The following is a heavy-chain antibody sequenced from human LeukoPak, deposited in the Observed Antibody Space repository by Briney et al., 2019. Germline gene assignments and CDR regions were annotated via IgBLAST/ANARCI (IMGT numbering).Heavy chain of an antibody. Sequence: GGSLRLSCAASGFTFSGYWMAWVRQAPGRGREWVAHIKQDGSEKNYVDPVKGRFTISRDNAKNPVYLQMNSLRAEDTAVYYCARDDYLDYWGQGTLVTVSS. J-gene: IGHJ4*02. V-gene: IGHV3-7*05. CDR3: ARDDYLDY. CDR2: IKQDGSEK. CDR1: GFTFSGYW. D-gene: IGHD3-16*01.